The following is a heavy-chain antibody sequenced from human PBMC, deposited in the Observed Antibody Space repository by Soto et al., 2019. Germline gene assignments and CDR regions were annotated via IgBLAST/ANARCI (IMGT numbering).Heavy chain of an antibody. D-gene: IGHD3-22*01. CDR2: ISSSGQNI. V-gene: IGHV3-48*01. Sequence: EVQLVESGGGLVQPGGSLRLSCAASGFTFSSNSMNWVRQAPGKGLEWVLYISSSGQNIYYADSVKGRFTISRDNAKNSLYVQMNSLRVVDTAIYYCARLPYYYDNWGHGNLVTVSS. J-gene: IGHJ4*01. CDR1: GFTFSSNS. CDR3: ARLPYYYDN.